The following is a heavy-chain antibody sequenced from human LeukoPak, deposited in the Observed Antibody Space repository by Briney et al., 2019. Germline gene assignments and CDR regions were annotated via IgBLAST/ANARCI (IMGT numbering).Heavy chain of an antibody. D-gene: IGHD3-22*01. CDR3: AREGRYYDSSGYIGAFDI. CDR2: IIPILGIA. V-gene: IGHV1-69*04. J-gene: IGHJ3*02. Sequence: GASVKVSCRASGGTFSSYAISWVRQAPGQGLEWMGRIIPILGIANYAQKFQGRVTITADKSTSTAYMELSSLRSEDTAVYYCAREGRYYDSSGYIGAFDIWGQGTMVTVSS. CDR1: GGTFSSYA.